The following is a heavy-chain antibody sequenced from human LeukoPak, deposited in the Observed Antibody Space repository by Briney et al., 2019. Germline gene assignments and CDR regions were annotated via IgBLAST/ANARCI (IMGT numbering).Heavy chain of an antibody. D-gene: IGHD1-26*01. CDR3: ARSGSGSYMYYYGMDV. J-gene: IGHJ6*02. CDR2: IYYSGST. CDR1: GGSISSYY. V-gene: IGHV4-59*01. Sequence: KPSETLSLTCTVSGGSISSYYWSWIRQPPGKGLEWIGYIYYSGSTNYNPSLKSRVTISVDTSKNQFSLKLSSVTAADTAVYYCARSGSGSYMYYYGMDVWGQGTTVTVSS.